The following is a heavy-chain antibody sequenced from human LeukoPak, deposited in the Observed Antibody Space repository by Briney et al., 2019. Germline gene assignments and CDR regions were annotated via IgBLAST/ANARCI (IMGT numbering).Heavy chain of an antibody. CDR3: ARDRVGYSFDP. D-gene: IGHD5-18*01. V-gene: IGHV4-38-2*02. CDR1: GYSISNAYY. CDR2: IYYSGST. Sequence: SETLSLTCSVSGYSISNAYYWGWIRQPPGKGLEWIGYIYYSGSTNYNPSLKSRVTISVDTSKNQFSLKLSSVTAADTAVYYCARDRVGYSFDPWGQGTLVTVSS. J-gene: IGHJ5*02.